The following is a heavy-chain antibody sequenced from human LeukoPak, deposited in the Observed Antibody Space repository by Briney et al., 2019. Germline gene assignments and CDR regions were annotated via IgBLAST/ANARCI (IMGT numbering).Heavy chain of an antibody. CDR1: GYTFTSYG. CDR3: AREEYLSGSYMDD. Sequence: VASVKVSCKASGYTFTSYGISWVRQAPGQGLEWMGWISAYNGNTNYAQKLQGRVTMTTDTSTSTVYMELRSLTSDDTAVYYCAREEYLSGSYMDDWGQGTLVTVSS. CDR2: ISAYNGNT. V-gene: IGHV1-18*01. J-gene: IGHJ4*02. D-gene: IGHD3-10*01.